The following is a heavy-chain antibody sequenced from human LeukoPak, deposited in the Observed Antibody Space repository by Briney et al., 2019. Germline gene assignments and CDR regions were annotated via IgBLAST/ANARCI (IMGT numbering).Heavy chain of an antibody. J-gene: IGHJ5*02. CDR3: ARDLYYYGSGSYYISWFDP. Sequence: SETLSLTCTVSGGSISSYYWSWIRQPPGKGLEWIGYIYYSGSTNYNPSLKSRVTISVDTSKNQFSLKLSSVTAADTAVYYCARDLYYYGSGSYYISWFDPWGQGTLVTVSS. V-gene: IGHV4-59*12. D-gene: IGHD3-10*01. CDR1: GGSISSYY. CDR2: IYYSGST.